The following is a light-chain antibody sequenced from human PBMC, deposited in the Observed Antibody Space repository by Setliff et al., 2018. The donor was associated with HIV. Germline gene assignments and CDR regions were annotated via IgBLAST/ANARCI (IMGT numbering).Light chain of an antibody. V-gene: IGLV2-14*01. Sequence: QSALTQPASVSGSPGQSITISCTGTSGDVGGYNYVSWYQQHPGKAPKFMIYVVSKRPSGVSNRFSGSKSGNTASLTISGLQAEDEADYYCSSYTSSSTYVFGTGTKVTVL. CDR2: VVS. J-gene: IGLJ1*01. CDR1: SGDVGGYNY. CDR3: SSYTSSSTYV.